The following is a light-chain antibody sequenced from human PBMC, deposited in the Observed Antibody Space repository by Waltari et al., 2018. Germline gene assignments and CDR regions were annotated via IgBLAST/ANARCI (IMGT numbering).Light chain of an antibody. J-gene: IGKJ2*01. Sequence: EIVMTQSPATLSVSPGEAATISCRASRAIANDLAWYQQKPGQSLRLRIYDASTRATGVPARFSGNWSETDFTLSITGLQAEDSAVYFWQQFNTQYSFGQGTKLEIK. CDR2: DAS. CDR3: QQFNTQYS. CDR1: RAIAND. V-gene: IGKV3-15*01.